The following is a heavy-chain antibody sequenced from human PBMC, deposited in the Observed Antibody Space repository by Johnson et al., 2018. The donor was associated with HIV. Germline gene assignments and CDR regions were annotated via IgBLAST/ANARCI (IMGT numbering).Heavy chain of an antibody. D-gene: IGHD5-18*01. CDR2: ISGSGTNI. CDR1: GFTFSSYA. Sequence: VQLVESGGGVVQPGRSLRLSCAASGFTFSSYAMHWVRQAPGKGLEWVSYISGSGTNIYYADSVKGRFTISRDNAKKSLFLQMNSLRAEDTAVYYCARAPGYSRAFDIWGQGTMVTVSS. V-gene: IGHV3-48*04. CDR3: ARAPGYSRAFDI. J-gene: IGHJ3*02.